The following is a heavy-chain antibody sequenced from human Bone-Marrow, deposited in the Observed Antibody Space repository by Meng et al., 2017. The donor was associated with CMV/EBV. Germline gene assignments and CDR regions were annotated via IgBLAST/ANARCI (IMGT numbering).Heavy chain of an antibody. CDR3: ARDRRIQFYGMDV. V-gene: IGHV1-69*05. CDR1: GGTFSSYA. CDR2: IIPIFGTA. J-gene: IGHJ6*02. Sequence: SVKVSCKASGGTFSSYAISWVRQAPGQGLEWMGGIIPIFGTANYAQKFQGRVTITTDESTSTAYMELSSLRSEDTAGYYCARDRRIQFYGMDVWGQGTTVTVSS.